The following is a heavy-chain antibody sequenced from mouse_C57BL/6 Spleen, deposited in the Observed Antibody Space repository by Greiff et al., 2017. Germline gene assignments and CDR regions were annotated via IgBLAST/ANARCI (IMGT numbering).Heavy chain of an antibody. V-gene: IGHV2-2*01. J-gene: IGHJ2*01. CDR3: ARNKGAQASYYFDY. Sequence: QVQLKESGPGLVQPSQSLSITCTVSGFSLTSYGVHWVRQSPGKGLEWLGVIWSGGSTDYNAAFISRLSISKDNSKSQVFFKMNSLQADDTAIYYCARNKGAQASYYFDYWGQGTTLTVSS. CDR1: GFSLTSYG. D-gene: IGHD3-2*02. CDR2: IWSGGST.